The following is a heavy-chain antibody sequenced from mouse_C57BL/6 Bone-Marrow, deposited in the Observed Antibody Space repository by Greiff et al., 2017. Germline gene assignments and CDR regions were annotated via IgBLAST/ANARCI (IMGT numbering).Heavy chain of an antibody. CDR1: GYTFTSYW. CDR2: IDPSDSYT. V-gene: IGHV1-69*01. CDR3: ARSCGNYWYFDV. D-gene: IGHD1-1*02. J-gene: IGHJ1*03. Sequence: QVQLQQPGAELVMPGASVKLSCKASGYTFTSYWMHWVKQRPGQGLEWIGEIDPSDSYTNYNQKFKGKSTLTVDKSSSTAYMQLSSLTSEDSAVYYCARSCGNYWYFDVWGTGTTVNVSS.